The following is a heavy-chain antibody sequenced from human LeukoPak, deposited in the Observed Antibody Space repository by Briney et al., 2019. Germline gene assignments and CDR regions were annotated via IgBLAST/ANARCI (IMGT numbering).Heavy chain of an antibody. CDR1: GGSISSYY. CDR3: ARDRGYCSSTSCYRADAFDI. D-gene: IGHD2-2*03. J-gene: IGHJ3*02. CDR2: IYYSGST. V-gene: IGHV4-59*01. Sequence: SETLSLTCTVSGGSISSYYWSWIRQPPGKGLEWIGCIYYSGSTNYNPSLKSRVTISVDTSKNQFSLKLSSVTAADTAVYYCARDRGYCSSTSCYRADAFDIWGQGTMVTVSS.